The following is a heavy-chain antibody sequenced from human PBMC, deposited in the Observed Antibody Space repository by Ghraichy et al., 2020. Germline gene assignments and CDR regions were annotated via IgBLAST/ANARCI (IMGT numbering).Heavy chain of an antibody. CDR2: IYYSGST. CDR3: ARERSYVFDY. J-gene: IGHJ4*02. Sequence: SETLSLTCTVSGGSNSSGGYYWSWIRQHPGKGVEWIGYIYYSGSTHYNPSLKSRVTISVDTSKNQFSLKLSSVTAADTAVYYCARERSYVFDYWGQGTLVTVSS. V-gene: IGHV4-31*03. D-gene: IGHD1-26*01. CDR1: GGSNSSGGYY.